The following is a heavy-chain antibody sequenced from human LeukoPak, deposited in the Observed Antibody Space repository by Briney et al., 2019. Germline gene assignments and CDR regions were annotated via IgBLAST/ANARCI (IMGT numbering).Heavy chain of an antibody. D-gene: IGHD3-10*01. CDR2: INPNSGGT. Sequence: ASVKVSCKASGYTFTSYDINWVRQATGQGLEWMGWINPNSGGTNYAQKFQGRVTMTRDTSISTAYMELSRLRSDDTAVYYCARAVRGVIKSLPWFDPWGQGTLVTVSS. J-gene: IGHJ5*02. CDR3: ARAVRGVIKSLPWFDP. V-gene: IGHV1-2*02. CDR1: GYTFTSYD.